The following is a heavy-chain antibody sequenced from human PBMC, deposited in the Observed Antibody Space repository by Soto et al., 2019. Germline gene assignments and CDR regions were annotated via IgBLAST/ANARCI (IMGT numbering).Heavy chain of an antibody. J-gene: IGHJ4*02. V-gene: IGHV4-4*02. D-gene: IGHD5-18*01. CDR1: GGSISSSNW. Sequence: SETLYLTCAVSGGSISSSNWWSWVRQPPGKGLEWIGEIYHSGSTNYNPSLKSRVTISVDKSKNQFSLKLSSVTAADTAVYYCARTLYSYGPRFDYWGQGTLVTVSS. CDR2: IYHSGST. CDR3: ARTLYSYGPRFDY.